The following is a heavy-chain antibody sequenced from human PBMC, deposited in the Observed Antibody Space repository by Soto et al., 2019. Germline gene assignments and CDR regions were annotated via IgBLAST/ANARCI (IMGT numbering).Heavy chain of an antibody. CDR2: ISYDGSNK. J-gene: IGHJ3*02. V-gene: IGHV3-30*18. CDR3: AKDSDYGDYSGGAFDI. D-gene: IGHD4-17*01. CDR1: EFIFNNAW. Sequence: GGSLRLSCAASEFIFNNAWMNWVRQAPGKGLEWVAVISYDGSNKYYADSVKGRFTISRDNSKNTLYLQMNSLRAEDTAVYYCAKDSDYGDYSGGAFDIWGQGTMVTVSS.